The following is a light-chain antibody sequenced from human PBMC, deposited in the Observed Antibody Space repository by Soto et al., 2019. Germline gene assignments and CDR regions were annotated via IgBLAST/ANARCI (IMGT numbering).Light chain of an antibody. CDR1: PSFSGNF. Sequence: EILMTQSPATLSLSPGERATLSCRASPSFSGNFLAWYQQRPGQSPRLLIYAVSSRATGVPDRFSGSGSGTDFTLTISRLEPEDFAVYYCQQYAISHRTFGQGTKVDIK. V-gene: IGKV3-20*01. CDR3: QQYAISHRT. CDR2: AVS. J-gene: IGKJ1*01.